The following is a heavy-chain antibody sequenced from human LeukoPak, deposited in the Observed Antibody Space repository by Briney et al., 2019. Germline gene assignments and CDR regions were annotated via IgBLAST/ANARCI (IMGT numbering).Heavy chain of an antibody. V-gene: IGHV1-2*02. CDR2: INPNSGGT. CDR3: ARDRYYYDRSGYYIFDY. D-gene: IGHD3-22*01. Sequence: ASVKVSCKASGYTFTGYYMHWVRQAPGQGLEWMGWINPNSGGTNYAQKFQGRVTMTRDTSISTAYMELSRLRSDDTAVYYCARDRYYYDRSGYYIFDYWGQGTLVTVSS. J-gene: IGHJ4*02. CDR1: GYTFTGYY.